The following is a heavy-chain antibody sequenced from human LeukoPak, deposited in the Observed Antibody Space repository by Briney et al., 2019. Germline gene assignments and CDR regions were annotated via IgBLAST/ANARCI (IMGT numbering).Heavy chain of an antibody. Sequence: GGSLRLSCAASGFTFDDYAMHWVRQAPGKGLEWVSGISWNSGSIGYADSVKGRFTISRDNAKNSLYLQMNSLRAEDTALYYCAKQYSSGWYEDWNWFDPWGQGTLVTVSS. CDR3: AKQYSSGWYEDWNWFDP. D-gene: IGHD6-19*01. CDR1: GFTFDDYA. J-gene: IGHJ5*02. CDR2: ISWNSGSI. V-gene: IGHV3-9*01.